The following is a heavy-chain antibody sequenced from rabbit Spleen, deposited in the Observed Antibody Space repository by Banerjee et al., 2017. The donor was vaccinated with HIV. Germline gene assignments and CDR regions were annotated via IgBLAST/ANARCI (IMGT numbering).Heavy chain of an antibody. CDR3: GRGSATMTMVITGYYLSL. V-gene: IGHV1S40*01. D-gene: IGHD2-1*01. J-gene: IGHJ6*01. CDR2: IYGGDIHST. Sequence: QSLEESGGDLVKPGASLTLTCTASEFSFSSDYYMCWVRQAPGKGLEWIACIYGGDIHSTAYASWAKGRFTISKTSSTTVTLQMTRLTAADTATYFCGRGSATMTMVITGYYLSLWGPGTLVTVS. CDR1: EFSFSSDYY.